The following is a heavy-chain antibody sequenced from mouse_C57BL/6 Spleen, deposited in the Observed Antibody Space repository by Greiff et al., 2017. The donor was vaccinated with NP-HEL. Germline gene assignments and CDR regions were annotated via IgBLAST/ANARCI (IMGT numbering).Heavy chain of an antibody. Sequence: VHVKQSGAELVRPGSSVKMSCKTSGYTFTSYGINWVKQRPEQGLEWIGYIYIGNGYTEYNEKFKGKATLTSDTSSSTAYMQLSSLTSEDSAIYFCARGLRDYAMDYWGQGTSVTVSS. D-gene: IGHD2-2*01. J-gene: IGHJ4*01. CDR2: IYIGNGYT. CDR3: ARGLRDYAMDY. V-gene: IGHV1-58*01. CDR1: GYTFTSYG.